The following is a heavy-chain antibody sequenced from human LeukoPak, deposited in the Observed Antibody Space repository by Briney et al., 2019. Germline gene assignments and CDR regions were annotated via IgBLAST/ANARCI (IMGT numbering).Heavy chain of an antibody. D-gene: IGHD3-3*02. V-gene: IGHV3-48*01. J-gene: IGHJ5*02. CDR1: GFTFSSYS. Sequence: LTGGSLRLSCAASGFTFSSYSMNWVRQAPGKGLEWVSYISSSSGNIYYADSVKGRFTISRDNAKTSLYLQMTSLRAEDTAVYYCARCSADIFELHFQSWGQGTLVTVSS. CDR3: ARCSADIFELHFQS. CDR2: ISSSSGNI.